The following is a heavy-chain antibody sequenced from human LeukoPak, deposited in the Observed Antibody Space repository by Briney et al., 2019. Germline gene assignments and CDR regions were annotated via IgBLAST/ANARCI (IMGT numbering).Heavy chain of an antibody. V-gene: IGHV4-4*07. D-gene: IGHD6-13*01. CDR1: GGSIGSYY. Sequence: SETLSLTCTVSGGSIGSYYWSWIRQPARKGLEWIGRIYSTGSTNYNPSLKSRVTMSVDTSKNQFSLRLRSVTAADTAVYYCARQIASAGTAGFDFWGQGALVTVSS. CDR2: IYSTGST. CDR3: ARQIASAGTAGFDF. J-gene: IGHJ4*02.